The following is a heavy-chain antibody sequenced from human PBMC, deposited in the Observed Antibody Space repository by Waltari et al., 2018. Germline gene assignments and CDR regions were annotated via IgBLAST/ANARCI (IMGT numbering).Heavy chain of an antibody. CDR1: GFTFSSYE. CDR3: ARVFKQKLYFDY. V-gene: IGHV3-48*03. CDR2: ISSSGSTI. J-gene: IGHJ4*02. Sequence: EVQLVESGGGLVQPGGSLRLSCAASGFTFSSYEMNWVRQAPGKGLEWVSYISSSGSTIYYADSVKGRFTISRDNAKNSLYLQMDSLTAEDTAVYYCARVFKQKLYFDYWGQGTLVTVSS.